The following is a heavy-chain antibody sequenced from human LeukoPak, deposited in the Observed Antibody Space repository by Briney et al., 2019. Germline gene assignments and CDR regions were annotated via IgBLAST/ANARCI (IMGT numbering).Heavy chain of an antibody. CDR2: IYYSGNT. Sequence: SETLSLTCTVSGGSISSYHWSWIRQPPGKELEWIGYIYYSGNTNYNPSLKSRVTISVDTSKNQFSLKLSSVTAADTAVYYCASGPVHNWFDPWGQGTLVTVSS. CDR1: GGSISSYH. J-gene: IGHJ5*02. V-gene: IGHV4-59*08. CDR3: ASGPVHNWFDP.